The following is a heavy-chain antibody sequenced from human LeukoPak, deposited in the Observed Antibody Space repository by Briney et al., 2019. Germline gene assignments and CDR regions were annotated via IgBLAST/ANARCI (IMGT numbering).Heavy chain of an antibody. D-gene: IGHD6-13*01. J-gene: IGHJ5*02. CDR1: GFTFSSYG. CDR2: IRYDGSNK. Sequence: GGSLRLSCAASGFTFSSYGMHWVRQAPGKGLEWVAFIRYDGSNKYYADSVKGRFTISRDNSKNTLYLQMNSLRAEDTAVYYCAKSGYSSSWYRTVTVPSSFALDPWGQGTLVTVSS. CDR3: AKSGYSSSWYRTVTVPSSFALDP. V-gene: IGHV3-30*02.